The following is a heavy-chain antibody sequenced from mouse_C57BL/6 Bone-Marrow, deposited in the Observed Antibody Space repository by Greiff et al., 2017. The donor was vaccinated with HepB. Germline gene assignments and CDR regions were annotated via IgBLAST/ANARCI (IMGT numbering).Heavy chain of an antibody. D-gene: IGHD2-4*01. CDR1: GFTFSDYY. J-gene: IGHJ3*01. Sequence: EVKLMESGGGLVQPGGSLKLSCAASGFTFSDYYMYWVRQTPEKRLEWVAYISNGGGSTYYPDTVKGRFTISSDNAKNTLYLQMSRLKSEDTALYYCARHGDYDLPGLFHWGQGTLVTVSA. CDR3: ARHGDYDLPGLFH. V-gene: IGHV5-12*01. CDR2: ISNGGGST.